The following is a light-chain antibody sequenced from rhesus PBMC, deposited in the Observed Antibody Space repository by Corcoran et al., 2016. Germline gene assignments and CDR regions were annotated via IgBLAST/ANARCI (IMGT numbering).Light chain of an antibody. CDR2: DAS. CDR3: QQYNGWT. J-gene: IGKJ1*01. Sequence: EIVLTQSPGTLSLSPGGRATLSCRASQRVTTSLAWYQQKPGKATRLHIYDASTRATGIPYRFSGSGSGTDFPLTISSLEPGDVGLYYSQQYNGWTFGQGTKVEIK. V-gene: IGKV3-35*01. CDR1: QRVTTS.